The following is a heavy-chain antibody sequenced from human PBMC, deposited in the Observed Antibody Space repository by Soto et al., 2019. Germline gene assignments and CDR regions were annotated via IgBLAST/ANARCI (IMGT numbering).Heavy chain of an antibody. CDR1: GGSISSYY. J-gene: IGHJ5*02. V-gene: IGHV4-59*01. Sequence: PSETLSLTCTVSGGSISSYYWSWIRQPPGKGLEWIGYIYYSGSTNYNPSLKSRVTISVDTSKNQFSLKLSSVTAADTAVYYCARDMGIAAAGTIGGKNTENNWFDPWGQGTLVTVSS. D-gene: IGHD6-13*01. CDR3: ARDMGIAAAGTIGGKNTENNWFDP. CDR2: IYYSGST.